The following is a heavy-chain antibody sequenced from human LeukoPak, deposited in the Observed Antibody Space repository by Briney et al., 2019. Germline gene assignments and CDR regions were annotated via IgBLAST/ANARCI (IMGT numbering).Heavy chain of an antibody. CDR3: ARGTYYYGSGSYCDY. CDR1: GYTFTGYY. V-gene: IGHV1-46*01. D-gene: IGHD3-10*01. Sequence: ASVKVSCKASGYTFTGYYMHWVRQAPGQGLEWMGIINPSGGSTSYAQKFQGRVTMARDMSTSTVYMELSSLRSEDTAVYYCARGTYYYGSGSYCDYWGQGTLVTVSS. J-gene: IGHJ4*02. CDR2: INPSGGST.